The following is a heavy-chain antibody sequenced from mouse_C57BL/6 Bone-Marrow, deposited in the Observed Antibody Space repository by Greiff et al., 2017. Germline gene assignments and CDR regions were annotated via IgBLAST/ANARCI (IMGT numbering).Heavy chain of an antibody. D-gene: IGHD1-1*01. CDR1: GYTFTSYW. Sequence: QVQLQQPGAELVMPGASVKLSCKASGYTFTSYWMHWVKQRPGQGLEWIGEIDPSDSYTNYNQKFKGKSTLTVDKSSSTAYMQRSSLTSEDSAVYYGARGTTVAAYWGQGTLVTVSA. V-gene: IGHV1-69*01. CDR2: IDPSDSYT. J-gene: IGHJ3*01. CDR3: ARGTTVAAY.